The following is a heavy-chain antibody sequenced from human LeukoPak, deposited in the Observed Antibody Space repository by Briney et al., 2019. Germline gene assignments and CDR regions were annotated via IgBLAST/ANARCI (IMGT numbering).Heavy chain of an antibody. J-gene: IGHJ4*02. D-gene: IGHD3-10*01. CDR1: DDSFSAYY. Sequence: PSETLSLTCVVYDDSFSAYYWSWIRQPPGKGLEWIGEINHSGSTNYNPSLKSRVTISMDTSMHRFSLKLSSVTAADTAVYYCARAYMVRAASSRYYFDYWGQGTLVTVSS. CDR2: INHSGST. CDR3: ARAYMVRAASSRYYFDY. V-gene: IGHV4-34*01.